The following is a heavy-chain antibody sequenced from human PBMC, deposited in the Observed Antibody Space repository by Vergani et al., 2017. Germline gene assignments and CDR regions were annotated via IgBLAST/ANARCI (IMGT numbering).Heavy chain of an antibody. CDR1: GFTFSSYW. CDR3: ARSERDYNYYYYMDV. CDR2: IKQDGSEK. Sequence: EVQLVESGGGLVQPGGSLRLSCAASGFTFSSYWMSWVRQAPGKGLEWVANIKQDGSEKYYVDSVKGRFTISRDNAKNSLYLQMNSLRAEDTAVYYCARSERDYNYYYYMDVWGKGTTVTVSS. J-gene: IGHJ6*03. V-gene: IGHV3-7*01.